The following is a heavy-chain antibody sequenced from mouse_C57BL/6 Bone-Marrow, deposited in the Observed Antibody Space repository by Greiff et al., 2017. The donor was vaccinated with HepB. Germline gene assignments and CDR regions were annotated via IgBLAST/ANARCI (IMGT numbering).Heavy chain of an antibody. CDR1: GFNIKDYY. V-gene: IGHV14-2*01. CDR2: IDPEDGET. Sequence: EVKLQESGAELVKPGASVKLSCTASGFNIKDYYMHWVKQRTEQGLEWIGRIDPEDGETKYAPKFQGKATITADTSSNTAYLQLSSLTSEDTAVYYCARYYYGSTSYWYFDVWGTGTTVTVSS. CDR3: ARYYYGSTSYWYFDV. D-gene: IGHD1-1*01. J-gene: IGHJ1*03.